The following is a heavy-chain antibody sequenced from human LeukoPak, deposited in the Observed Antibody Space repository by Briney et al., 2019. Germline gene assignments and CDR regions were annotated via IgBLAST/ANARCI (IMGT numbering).Heavy chain of an antibody. CDR3: AREQYYYGSGSYYALDY. J-gene: IGHJ4*02. CDR2: ISDDGSDK. CDR1: GFTFSGYA. V-gene: IGHV3-30*04. D-gene: IGHD3-10*01. Sequence: GGSLRLSCAASGFTFSGYAMHWVRQAPGKGLEWVALISDDGSDKYYADSVKGRFTVSRDNSKNTLYLQMSSLRAEDTAVYYCAREQYYYGSGSYYALDYWGQGTLVTVSS.